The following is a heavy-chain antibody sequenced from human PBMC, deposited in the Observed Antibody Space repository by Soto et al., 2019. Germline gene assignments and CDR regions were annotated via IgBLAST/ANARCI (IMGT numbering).Heavy chain of an antibody. D-gene: IGHD3-3*01. V-gene: IGHV4-31*03. J-gene: IGHJ5*02. Sequence: SETLSLTCTVSGGSISSGGYYWSWIRQHPGKGLEWIGYIYYSGSTYYNPSLKSRVTISVDTSKNQFSLKLSSVTAADTAVYYCARDLRYYDFCSGYSPLNWFDPWGQGTLVTVSS. CDR1: GGSISSGGYY. CDR2: IYYSGST. CDR3: ARDLRYYDFCSGYSPLNWFDP.